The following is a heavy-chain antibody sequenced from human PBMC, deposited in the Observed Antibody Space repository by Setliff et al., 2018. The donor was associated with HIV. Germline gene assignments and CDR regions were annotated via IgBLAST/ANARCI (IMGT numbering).Heavy chain of an antibody. CDR3: AVVPAALYYYMDV. J-gene: IGHJ6*03. D-gene: IGHD2-2*01. CDR1: GGSISSSSYY. CDR2: IYYSGST. Sequence: PSETLSLTCTVSGGSISSSSYYWGWIRQPPGKGLEWIGSIYYSGSTYYNPSLKSRVTISVDTSKNQFSLKLSSVTAADTAVYYCAVVPAALYYYMDVWGKGTTVTVSS. V-gene: IGHV4-39*01.